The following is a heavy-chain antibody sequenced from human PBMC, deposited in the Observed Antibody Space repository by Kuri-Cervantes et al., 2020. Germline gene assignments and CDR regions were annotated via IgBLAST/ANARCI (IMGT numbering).Heavy chain of an antibody. V-gene: IGHV4-59*08. CDR3: ARHPPYSSPAQGAYDY. D-gene: IGHD6-13*01. CDR1: GGSISSYY. J-gene: IGHJ4*02. Sequence: SETLSLTCTVSGGSISSYYWSWIRQPPGKGLEWIGYIYYSGSTNYNPSLKSRVTISVDTSKNQFSLKLSSVTAADTAVYYCARHPPYSSPAQGAYDYWGQGTLVTVSS. CDR2: IYYSGST.